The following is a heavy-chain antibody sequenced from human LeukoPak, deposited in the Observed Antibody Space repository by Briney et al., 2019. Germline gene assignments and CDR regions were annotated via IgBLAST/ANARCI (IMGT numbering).Heavy chain of an antibody. CDR2: ISGSGDKT. Sequence: GGSLRLSCAASGFTFNNYAMSWVRRAPGKGLEWVSAISGSGDKTYYADSAKGRFTISRDSSKNTLYLQMNSLRAEDTAVYYCAKGRQWELPLDYWGQGTLVTVSS. J-gene: IGHJ4*02. CDR1: GFTFNNYA. D-gene: IGHD1-26*01. CDR3: AKGRQWELPLDY. V-gene: IGHV3-23*01.